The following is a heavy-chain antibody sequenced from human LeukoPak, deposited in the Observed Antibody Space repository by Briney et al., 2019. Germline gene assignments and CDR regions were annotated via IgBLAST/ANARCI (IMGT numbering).Heavy chain of an antibody. CDR1: GFTFSGYT. D-gene: IGHD4-11*01. CDR2: ISGGSTYI. Sequence: GGSLRLSCAASGFTFSGYTMNWVRQAPGKGLEWVSSISGGSTYIYYAGSVKGRFTISRDNAKNSLHLQLDSLRAGDTAVYYCARENDYSNYVLDYWGQGALATVSS. V-gene: IGHV3-21*01. J-gene: IGHJ4*02. CDR3: ARENDYSNYVLDY.